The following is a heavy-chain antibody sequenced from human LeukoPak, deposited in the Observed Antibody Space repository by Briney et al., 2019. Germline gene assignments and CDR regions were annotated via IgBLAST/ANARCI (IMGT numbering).Heavy chain of an antibody. Sequence: ASVKVSCKASGYTFTSYGISWVRQAPGQGLEWMGWISAYNGNTNYAQKLQGRVTMTTDTSTSTAYMELRSLRSDDTAVYYCARDLGGDAYCYDSSGYTSWGQGTLVTVSS. D-gene: IGHD3-22*01. CDR2: ISAYNGNT. J-gene: IGHJ4*02. V-gene: IGHV1-18*01. CDR1: GYTFTSYG. CDR3: ARDLGGDAYCYDSSGYTS.